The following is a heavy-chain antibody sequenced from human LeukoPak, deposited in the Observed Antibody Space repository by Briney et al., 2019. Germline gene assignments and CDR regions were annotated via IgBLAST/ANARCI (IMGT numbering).Heavy chain of an antibody. D-gene: IGHD1-26*01. V-gene: IGHV4-38-2*02. Sequence: PSETLSLTCTVSGYSISSGYYWGWIRQPPGKGLEWIGSIYHSGSTYYNPSLKSRVTISVDTSKNQFSLKLSSVTAADTAVYYCARVMSSGSYYFDYWGQGTLVTVSS. CDR1: GYSISSGYY. CDR2: IYHSGST. CDR3: ARVMSSGSYYFDY. J-gene: IGHJ4*02.